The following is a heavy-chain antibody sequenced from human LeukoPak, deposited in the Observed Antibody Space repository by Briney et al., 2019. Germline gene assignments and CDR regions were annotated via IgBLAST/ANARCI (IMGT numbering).Heavy chain of an antibody. CDR2: ISGSGGST. J-gene: IGHJ6*02. D-gene: IGHD7-27*01. CDR3: AKTGGYYYNMDV. CDR1: GFTFSSYA. Sequence: GGSLRLSCAASGFTFSSYAMSWVRQAPGKGLDWVSVISGSGGSTYYADSVKGRFTISRDNSKNTLYLQMNSLRAEDTAVYYCAKTGGYYYNMDVWGQGTTVTASS. V-gene: IGHV3-23*01.